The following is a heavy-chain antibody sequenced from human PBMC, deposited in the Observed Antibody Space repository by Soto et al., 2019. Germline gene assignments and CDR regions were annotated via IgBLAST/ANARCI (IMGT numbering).Heavy chain of an antibody. Sequence: PGGSLRLSCAASGFTFSSYAMHWVRQAPGKGLEWVAVISYDGSNKYYADSVKGRFTISRDNSKNTLYLQMNSLRAEDTAVYYCARGSDSSGYYWYYFDYWGQGTLVTVSS. CDR2: ISYDGSNK. CDR1: GFTFSSYA. V-gene: IGHV3-30-3*01. J-gene: IGHJ4*02. D-gene: IGHD3-22*01. CDR3: ARGSDSSGYYWYYFDY.